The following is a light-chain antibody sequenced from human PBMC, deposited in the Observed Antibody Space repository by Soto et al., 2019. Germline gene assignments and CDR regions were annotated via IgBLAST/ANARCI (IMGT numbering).Light chain of an antibody. J-gene: IGKJ5*01. V-gene: IGKV3-20*01. CDR1: QSVNSR. CDR3: QHYGRSPIT. Sequence: EIVLTQSPGTLSLSPGERATLSCRASQSVNSRLAWYQHKPGQAPRLLISGASSRATGIPDRFSGRGSATDFTLTISRLEPEDFALYYCQHYGRSPITFGQGTRLESK. CDR2: GAS.